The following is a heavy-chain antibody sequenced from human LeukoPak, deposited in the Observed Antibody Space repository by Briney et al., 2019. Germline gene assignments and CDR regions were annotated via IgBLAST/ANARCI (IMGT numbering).Heavy chain of an antibody. Sequence: PGGSLRLSCAASGFTFSSYWMSWVRQAPGKGLEWVSGINWNGGSTGYADSVKGRFTISRDNAKNSLYLQMNSLRAEDTALYYCARELLPAAGDYWGQGTLVTVSS. J-gene: IGHJ4*02. CDR1: GFTFSSYW. V-gene: IGHV3-20*04. D-gene: IGHD6-13*01. CDR2: INWNGGST. CDR3: ARELLPAAGDY.